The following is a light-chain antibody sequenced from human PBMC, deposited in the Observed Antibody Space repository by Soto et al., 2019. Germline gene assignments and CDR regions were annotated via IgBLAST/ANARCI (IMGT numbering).Light chain of an antibody. Sequence: QSALTQPPSASGSPGQSVTISCTGTSSDVGGYNYVSWYQQHPGKTPKLIIYEVSKRPSGVPDRFSGSKSGNTASLTVSGLQAEDEADYYCCSSSYTAGPKNWPFGGGTKLTVL. CDR1: SSDVGGYNY. J-gene: IGLJ2*01. CDR2: EVS. CDR3: CSSSYTAGPKNWP. V-gene: IGLV2-8*01.